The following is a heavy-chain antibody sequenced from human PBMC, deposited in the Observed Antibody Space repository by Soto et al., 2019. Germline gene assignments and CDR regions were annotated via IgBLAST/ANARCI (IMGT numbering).Heavy chain of an antibody. V-gene: IGHV1-46*01. J-gene: IGHJ4*02. CDR3: AREGPLAAEDY. CDR1: GYTFTSYY. CDR2: INPSGGST. D-gene: IGHD6-13*01. Sequence: QVQLVQSGAEVKKPGASVKVSCKASGYTFTSYYMHWVRQAPGQGLEWMGIINPSGGSTSYAQKFQGRGTMTRETSTSTVYMELSSLRSEDTAVYYCAREGPLAAEDYWGQGTLVTVSS.